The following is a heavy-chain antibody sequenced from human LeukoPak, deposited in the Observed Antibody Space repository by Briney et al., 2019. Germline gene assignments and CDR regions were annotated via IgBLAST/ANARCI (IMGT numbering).Heavy chain of an antibody. V-gene: IGHV4-39*07. CDR1: GGSISSSSYY. D-gene: IGHD2-8*01. CDR3: ARRYCANGVCYRSAFDI. CDR2: IYYSGST. J-gene: IGHJ3*02. Sequence: SETLSLTCTVSGGSISSSSYYWGWIRQPPGKGLEWIGSIYYSGSTYYNPSLKSRVTISVDTSKNQFSLKVSSVTAADTAVYYCARRYCANGVCYRSAFDIWGQGTMVTVSS.